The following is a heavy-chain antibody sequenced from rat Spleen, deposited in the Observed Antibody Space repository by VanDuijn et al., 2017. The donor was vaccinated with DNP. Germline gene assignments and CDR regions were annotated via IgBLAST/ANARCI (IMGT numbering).Heavy chain of an antibody. CDR2: ISTSGSRT. Sequence: EVQLVESGGGLVQPGRSLKLSCAASGFTFSNYYMAWVRQAPKKGLEWVATISTSGSRTYYPDSVKGRFTISRDNAKSSLYLQMNSLKSEDTATYYCARGDYGSYGYFDYGGQGVMVTVSS. CDR1: GFTFSNYY. CDR3: ARGDYGSYGYFDY. D-gene: IGHD1-3*01. V-gene: IGHV5-25*01. J-gene: IGHJ2*01.